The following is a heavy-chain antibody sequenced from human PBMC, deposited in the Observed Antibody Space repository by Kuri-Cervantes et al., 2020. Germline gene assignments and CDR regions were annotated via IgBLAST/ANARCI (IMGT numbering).Heavy chain of an antibody. Sequence: GGSLRLSCAASGFTFSSYGMHWVRQAPGKGLEWVAFIWYDGSNEYYADSVKGRITISRDNSKNTLYLQMNSLRAEDTAVYYCARDSGYVGFDYWGQGTLVTVSS. D-gene: IGHD5-12*01. CDR1: GFTFSSYG. CDR2: IWYDGSNE. J-gene: IGHJ4*02. V-gene: IGHV3-33*01. CDR3: ARDSGYVGFDY.